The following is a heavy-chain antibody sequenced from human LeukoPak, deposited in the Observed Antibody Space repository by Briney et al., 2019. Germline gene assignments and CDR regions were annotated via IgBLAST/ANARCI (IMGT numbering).Heavy chain of an antibody. CDR3: ARHGGESIVAMILHAFDI. V-gene: IGHV4-59*08. CDR2: IYYSGST. J-gene: IGHJ3*02. D-gene: IGHD5-12*01. CDR1: GGSISSYS. Sequence: SETLSLTCTVSGGSISSYSWSWVRQPPGKGLEWIGSIYYSGSTNYNPSLKSRVTMSVDTSKNQFSLKLSSVTAADTAVYYCARHGGESIVAMILHAFDIWGQGTMVTVSS.